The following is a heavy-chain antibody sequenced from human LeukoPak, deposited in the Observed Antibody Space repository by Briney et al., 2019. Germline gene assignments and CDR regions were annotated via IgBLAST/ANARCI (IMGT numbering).Heavy chain of an antibody. CDR1: GYTFTSYD. CDR2: MNPNRGNT. Sequence: ASVKVSCKASGYTFTSYDINWVRQAPGQGREWMGWMNPNRGNTGYAQNFQGRVTMTRNTSIRTAYMELSSLRSEDTAVYYCARAASYSSSGKTRKNYYFDYWGQGTLVTVSS. CDR3: ARAASYSSSGKTRKNYYFDY. D-gene: IGHD6-13*01. V-gene: IGHV1-8*01. J-gene: IGHJ4*02.